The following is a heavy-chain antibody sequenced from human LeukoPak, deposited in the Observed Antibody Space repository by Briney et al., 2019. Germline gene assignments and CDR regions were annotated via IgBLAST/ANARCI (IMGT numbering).Heavy chain of an antibody. CDR1: GYTFTSYD. Sequence: GASVKVSCKASGYTFTSYDINWVRQATGQGLEWMGWMNPNSGNTGYAQKFQGRVTITRNTSIGTAYMELSSLRSEDTAVYYCARSNGGFWSGYTSSWFDPWGQGTLVTVSS. CDR3: ARSNGGFWSGYTSSWFDP. CDR2: MNPNSGNT. J-gene: IGHJ5*02. V-gene: IGHV1-8*03. D-gene: IGHD3-3*01.